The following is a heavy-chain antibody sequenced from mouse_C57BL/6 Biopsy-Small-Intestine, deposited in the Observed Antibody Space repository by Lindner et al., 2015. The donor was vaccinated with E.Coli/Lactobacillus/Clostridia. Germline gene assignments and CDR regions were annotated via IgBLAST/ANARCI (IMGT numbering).Heavy chain of an antibody. D-gene: IGHD1-2*01. CDR1: GYSFTSYG. Sequence: SVKVSCKASGYSFTSYGISWVRQAPGQGLEWMGWISAYNGNTNYAQEFQGRVTMTTDTSTSTAYMELRSLRSDDTAVYYCARDPVPGYISGWYDFFHYYNGMDVWGQGTTVTVSS. CDR3: ARDPVPGYISGWYDFFHYYNGMDV. CDR2: ISAYNGNT. J-gene: IGHJ1*01. V-gene: IGHV1-66*01.